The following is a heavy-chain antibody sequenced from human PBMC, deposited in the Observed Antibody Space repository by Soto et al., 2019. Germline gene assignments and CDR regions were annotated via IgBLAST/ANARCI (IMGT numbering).Heavy chain of an antibody. V-gene: IGHV4-31*03. J-gene: IGHJ5*02. D-gene: IGHD6-19*01. Sequence: SETLSLTCTDSGGSISSGGYYWSWIRQHPGKGLEWIGYIYYSGSTYYNPSLKSRVTISVDTSKNQFSLKLSSVTAADTAVYYCARDRRQWLATNWFDPWGQGTLVTVSS. CDR1: GGSISSGGYY. CDR2: IYYSGST. CDR3: ARDRRQWLATNWFDP.